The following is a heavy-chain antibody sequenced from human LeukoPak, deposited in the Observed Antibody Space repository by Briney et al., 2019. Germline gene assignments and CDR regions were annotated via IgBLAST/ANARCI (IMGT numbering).Heavy chain of an antibody. V-gene: IGHV3-53*01. D-gene: IGHD3-3*01. CDR3: ASAPFGVVTRFDY. CDR2: IYSGGST. Sequence: PGGSLRLSCAASGFTVSSNYMSWVRQAPGKGLEWVSIIYSGGSTFYADSVKGRFTISRDNSKNTLYLQMSSLRAEDTAVYYCASAPFGVVTRFDYWGQGTLVTVSS. J-gene: IGHJ4*02. CDR1: GFTVSSNY.